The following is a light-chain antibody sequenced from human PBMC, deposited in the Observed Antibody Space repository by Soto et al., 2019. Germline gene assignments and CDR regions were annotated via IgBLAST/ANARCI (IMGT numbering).Light chain of an antibody. CDR3: QQRSNWPA. J-gene: IGKJ5*01. CDR2: DTS. CDR1: QSLSNS. Sequence: EIVLTQSPATLSLSPGERATLSCRASQSLSNSLAWYQQKPGQAPRLLIYDTSNRATGTPARFSGSGSGTDFTLTISSLEAEDFAVYYCQQRSNWPAFGQGTRLEIK. V-gene: IGKV3-11*01.